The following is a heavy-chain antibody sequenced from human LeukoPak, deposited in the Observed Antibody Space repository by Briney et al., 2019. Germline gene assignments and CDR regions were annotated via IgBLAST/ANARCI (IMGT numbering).Heavy chain of an antibody. J-gene: IGHJ6*02. CDR1: GGSISSYY. CDR3: ARGPDYETGYWPYYYYGMDV. D-gene: IGHD3-9*01. CDR2: IYYSGST. Sequence: PSETLSLTCTVSGGSISSYYWSWIRQPPGKGLEWIGYIYYSGSTNYNPSLKSRVTISVDTSKNQFSLKLSSVTAADTAVYYCARGPDYETGYWPYYYYGMDVWGQGTTVTVSS. V-gene: IGHV4-59*01.